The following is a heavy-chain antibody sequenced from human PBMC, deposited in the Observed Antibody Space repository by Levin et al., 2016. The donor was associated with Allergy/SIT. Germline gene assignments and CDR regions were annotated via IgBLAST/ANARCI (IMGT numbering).Heavy chain of an antibody. D-gene: IGHD6-13*01. V-gene: IGHV3-23*01. CDR2: ISGSGGST. J-gene: IGHJ4*02. Sequence: WIRQPPGKGLEWVSAISGSGGSTYYADSVKGRFTISRDNSKNTLYLQMNSLRAEDTAVYYCAKTVQLVDYWGQGTLVTVSS. CDR3: AKTVQLVDY.